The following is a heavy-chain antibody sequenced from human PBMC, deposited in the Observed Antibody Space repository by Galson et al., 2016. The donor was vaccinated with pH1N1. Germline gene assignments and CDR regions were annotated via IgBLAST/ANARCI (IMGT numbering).Heavy chain of an antibody. V-gene: IGHV1-69*02. CDR1: GGTLSRHT. CDR2: ILPIVGIT. J-gene: IGHJ6*02. CDR3: RGMDV. Sequence: SVKVSCKASGGTLSRHTISWVRQAPGQGLEWMGRILPIVGITNYAQKLQGRVTIIADRFTSTVSMELSGLTSDDTAVNYYRGMDVWGQGTTVIVSS.